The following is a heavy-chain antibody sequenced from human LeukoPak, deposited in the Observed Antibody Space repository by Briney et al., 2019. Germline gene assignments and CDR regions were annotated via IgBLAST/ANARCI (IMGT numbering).Heavy chain of an antibody. D-gene: IGHD3-3*01. V-gene: IGHV3-23*01. CDR3: AKEEGSYYDFWSGYYGYFDY. CDR2: ISGSGGST. J-gene: IGHJ4*02. CDR1: GFTFSSYA. Sequence: HPGGSLRLSCAASGFTFSSYAMSWVRQAPGKGLEWVSAISGSGGSTYYADSVKGRFTISRDNSKNTLYLQMNSLRAEDTAVYYCAKEEGSYYDFWSGYYGYFDYWGQGTLVTVSS.